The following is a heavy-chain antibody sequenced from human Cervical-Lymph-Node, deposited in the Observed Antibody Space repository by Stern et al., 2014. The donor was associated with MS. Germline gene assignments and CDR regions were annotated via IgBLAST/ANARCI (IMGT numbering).Heavy chain of an antibody. Sequence: EVQLVESGGGLVQPGGSLRLSCAASGFSFDSYWMSWVRQAPGKGLEWVANIRKAAGDKTYVDSVKGRFTVSRDNAKNSLYLQLDSLRVDDTAVYYCARLEYTSWSRGFDSWGQGTLVTVSS. CDR3: ARLEYTSWSRGFDS. V-gene: IGHV3-7*01. CDR2: IRKAAGDK. D-gene: IGHD6-6*01. CDR1: GFSFDSYW. J-gene: IGHJ4*02.